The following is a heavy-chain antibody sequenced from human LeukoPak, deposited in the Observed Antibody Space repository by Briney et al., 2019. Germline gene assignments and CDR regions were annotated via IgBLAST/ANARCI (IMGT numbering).Heavy chain of an antibody. CDR1: GGTFSSDA. CDR3: ARGVVTAIPYYYYYYMDV. CDR2: IIPIFGTA. Sequence: SVKVSCKASGGTFSSDAISWVRQAPGQGLEWMGGIIPIFGTANYAQKFQGRVTITTDESTSTAYMELSSLRSEDTAVYYCARGVVTAIPYYYYYYMDVWGKGTTVTVSS. V-gene: IGHV1-69*05. D-gene: IGHD2-21*02. J-gene: IGHJ6*03.